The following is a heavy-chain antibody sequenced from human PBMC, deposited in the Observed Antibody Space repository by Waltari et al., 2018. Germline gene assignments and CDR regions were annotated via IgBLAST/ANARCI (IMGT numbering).Heavy chain of an antibody. V-gene: IGHV4-59*01. CDR1: GGYISSYY. CDR3: ARGVKDRDAFDI. J-gene: IGHJ3*02. Sequence: QVQLQESGPGLVKPSATLSLTCTVSGGYISSYYWSWIRQPPGKGLEWIGYIYYSGSTNYNPSLKSRVTISVDTSKNQFSLKLSSVTAADTAVYYCARGVKDRDAFDIWGQGTMVTVSS. CDR2: IYYSGST.